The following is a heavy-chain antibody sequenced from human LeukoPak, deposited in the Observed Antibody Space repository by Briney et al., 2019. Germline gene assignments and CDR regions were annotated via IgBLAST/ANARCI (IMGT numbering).Heavy chain of an antibody. V-gene: IGHV4-39*01. CDR1: GGSISSSNYS. D-gene: IGHD2-21*02. CDR3: GRRHCGGDCYDFDY. Sequence: PSETLSLTCTVSGGSISSSNYSWGWIRQPPGKGLEWIGNIFYSGSTSYNPSLKSRVTISVYTSKNQFSLKLTSVTAADTAVYYWGRRHCGGDCYDFDYWGQGTLVTVSS. CDR2: IFYSGST. J-gene: IGHJ4*02.